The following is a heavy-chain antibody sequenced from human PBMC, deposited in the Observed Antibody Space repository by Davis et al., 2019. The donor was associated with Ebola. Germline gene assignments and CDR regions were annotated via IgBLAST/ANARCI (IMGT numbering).Heavy chain of an antibody. CDR2: IDPSDSYT. J-gene: IGHJ6*02. CDR3: ARAGDYYYYYGMDV. V-gene: IGHV5-10-1*04. Sequence: GESLKISCKGSGYSFTSYWISWVRQMPGKGLEWMGRIDPSDSYTNYSPSFQGQVTISADKSISTAYLQWSSLKASDTAMYYCARAGDYYYYYGMDVWGQGTTVTVSS. CDR1: GYSFTSYW. D-gene: IGHD2-21*02.